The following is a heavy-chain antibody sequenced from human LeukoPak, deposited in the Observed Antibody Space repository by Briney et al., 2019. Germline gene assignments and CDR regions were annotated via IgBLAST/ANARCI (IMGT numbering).Heavy chain of an antibody. D-gene: IGHD3-10*01. V-gene: IGHV3-30*02. Sequence: GGSLRLSCAASGFTFSSYAMHWVRQAPGKGLEWVAFIRYDGSNKYYADSVKGRFTISRDNSKNTLCLQMNSLRAEDTAVYYCAKDHSNALLRFGEVIRKTRDGYFDYWGQGTLVTVSS. CDR3: AKDHSNALLRFGEVIRKTRDGYFDY. CDR2: IRYDGSNK. CDR1: GFTFSSYA. J-gene: IGHJ4*02.